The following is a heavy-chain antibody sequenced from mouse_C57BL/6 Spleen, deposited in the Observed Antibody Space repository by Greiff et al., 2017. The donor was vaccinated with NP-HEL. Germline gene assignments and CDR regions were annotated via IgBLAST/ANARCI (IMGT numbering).Heavy chain of an antibody. D-gene: IGHD1-1*01. CDR2: INPNNGGT. CDR3: ASDPTVVASPFAY. J-gene: IGHJ3*01. V-gene: IGHV1-26*01. Sequence: EVQLQQSGPELVKPGASVKISCKASGYTFTDYYMNWVKQSHGKSLEWIGDINPNNGGTSYNQKFKGKATLTVDKSSSTAYMELRSLTSEDSAVYYCASDPTVVASPFAYWGQGTLVTVSA. CDR1: GYTFTDYY.